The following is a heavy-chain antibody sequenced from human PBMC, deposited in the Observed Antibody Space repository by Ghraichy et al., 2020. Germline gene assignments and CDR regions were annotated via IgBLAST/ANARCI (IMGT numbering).Heavy chain of an antibody. D-gene: IGHD2-21*01. CDR1: GFTFSSYG. Sequence: GGSLRLSCTASGFTFSSYGVHWVRQAPGKGLEWVAVIWYDGSNNYYADSVKGRFTISRDNSKNTLYLQMNSLRAEDTAVYYCAREGGGDRPFDYWGQGTLVTVSS. J-gene: IGHJ4*02. V-gene: IGHV3-33*01. CDR3: AREGGGDRPFDY. CDR2: IWYDGSNN.